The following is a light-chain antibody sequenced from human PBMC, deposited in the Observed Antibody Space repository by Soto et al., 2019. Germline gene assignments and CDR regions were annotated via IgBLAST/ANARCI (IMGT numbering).Light chain of an antibody. J-gene: IGKJ4*01. V-gene: IGKV1-12*01. CDR2: SAY. CDR1: QGISNW. Sequence: DIQMTQSPSSVSASVGDRVTITCRASQGISNWLAWYQQQPGKAPKLLISSAYTLQSGVPSRFSGGGSGTHFTLIISSLQPEDFATHYCQQTNTFLPLTFGGGTKVEIK. CDR3: QQTNTFLPLT.